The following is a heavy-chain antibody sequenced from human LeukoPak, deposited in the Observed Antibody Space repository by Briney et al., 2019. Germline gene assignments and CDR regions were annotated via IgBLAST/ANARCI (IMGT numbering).Heavy chain of an antibody. J-gene: IGHJ4*02. D-gene: IGHD3-10*01. CDR3: AKTLGITMVRGKTDDY. Sequence: GGSLRLSCAASGFTFSNYGMRWVRQAPGKGLEWVSGISGSGGSTYYADSVKGRFTISRDNSKDTLYLQMNSLRAEDTAVYYCAKTLGITMVRGKTDDYWGQGTLVTVSS. V-gene: IGHV3-23*01. CDR2: ISGSGGST. CDR1: GFTFSNYG.